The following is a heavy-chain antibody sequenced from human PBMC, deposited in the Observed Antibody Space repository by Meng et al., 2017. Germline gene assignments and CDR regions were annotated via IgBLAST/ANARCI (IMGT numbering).Heavy chain of an antibody. D-gene: IGHD2/OR15-2a*01. Sequence: GGSLRLSCAASGFTVSSNYMSWVRQAPGKGLEWVSVIYSGGSTYYADSVKGRFTISRDNAKNSLYLQMNSLRAEDTAVYYCARGGYFIYFDYWGQGTLVTVSS. J-gene: IGHJ4*02. CDR2: IYSGGST. CDR3: ARGGYFIYFDY. CDR1: GFTVSSNY. V-gene: IGHV3-66*01.